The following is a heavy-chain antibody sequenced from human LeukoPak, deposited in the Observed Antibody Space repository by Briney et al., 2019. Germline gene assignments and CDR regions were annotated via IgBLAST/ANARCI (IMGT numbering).Heavy chain of an antibody. V-gene: IGHV3-30*02. CDR2: IRYDGSNK. J-gene: IGHJ6*03. Sequence: GGSLRLSCAASGFTFSSYGMHWVRQAPGKGLEWVAFIRYDGSNKYYADSVKGRFTISRDNSKNTLYLQMNSLRAEDTAVYYCATLWFGESSAYYYYYMDVWGKGTTVTVSS. CDR1: GFTFSSYG. D-gene: IGHD3-10*01. CDR3: ATLWFGESSAYYYYYMDV.